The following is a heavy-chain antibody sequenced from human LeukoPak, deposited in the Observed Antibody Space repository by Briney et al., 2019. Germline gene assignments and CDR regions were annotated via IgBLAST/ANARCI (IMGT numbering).Heavy chain of an antibody. CDR2: IYYSGST. D-gene: IGHD5-24*01. J-gene: IGHJ4*02. V-gene: IGHV4-59*01. CDR1: GGSISSYY. CDR3: ARVLNLDGYNSYYFDY. Sequence: SETLSLTCTVSGGSISSYYWSWIRQPPGKGLEWIGYIYYSGSTNYNPSLKSRVTISVDTSKNQFSLKLSSETAADTAVYYCARVLNLDGYNSYYFDYWGQGTLVTVSS.